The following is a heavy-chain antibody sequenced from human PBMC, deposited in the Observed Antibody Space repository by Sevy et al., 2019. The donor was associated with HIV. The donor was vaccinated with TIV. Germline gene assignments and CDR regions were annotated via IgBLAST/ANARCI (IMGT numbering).Heavy chain of an antibody. V-gene: IGHV1-8*03. CDR1: GYTFTSYG. D-gene: IGHD4-17*01. CDR2: MNPNSGNT. Sequence: ASVKVSCKASGYTFTSYGINWVRQATGQGLEWMGRMNPNSGNTGYAQKFQGRVTITRNTSISTAYMELSSLRSEDTAVYYCARAHDYADYYYYYYMDVWGKGTTVTVSS. CDR3: ARAHDYADYYYYYYMDV. J-gene: IGHJ6*03.